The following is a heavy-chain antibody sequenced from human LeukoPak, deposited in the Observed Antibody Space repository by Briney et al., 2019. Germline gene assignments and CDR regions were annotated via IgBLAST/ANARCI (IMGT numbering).Heavy chain of an antibody. J-gene: IGHJ1*01. CDR3: AREDYCGGGSCYSGYFQH. D-gene: IGHD2-15*01. CDR2: IYYSGIT. Sequence: SETLSLTCTVSGGSISSYYWSWIRQPPGKGLEWIGYIYYSGITDYNPSLTSRVTISVDTSKNQFSLKLSSVTAADTAVYYCAREDYCGGGSCYSGYFQHWGQGTLVTVSS. V-gene: IGHV4-59*01. CDR1: GGSISSYY.